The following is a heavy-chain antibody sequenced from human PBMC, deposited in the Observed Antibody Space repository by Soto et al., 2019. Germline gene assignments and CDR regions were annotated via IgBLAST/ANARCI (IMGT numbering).Heavy chain of an antibody. CDR2: IRGNNGDT. CDR1: GFTFSFCA. V-gene: IGHV3-23*01. J-gene: IGHJ4*02. Sequence: GGSLRLSCAASGFTFSFCAMSWVRQAPGRGLEWVSSIRGNNGDTYYADSVKGRFTVSRDNAKSSVYLQLTSLRHEDTAVYYCTRDLSHWGQGTLVTVSS. CDR3: TRDLSH.